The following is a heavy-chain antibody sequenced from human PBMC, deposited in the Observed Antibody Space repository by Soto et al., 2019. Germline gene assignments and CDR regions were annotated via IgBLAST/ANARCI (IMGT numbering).Heavy chain of an antibody. D-gene: IGHD2-15*01. V-gene: IGHV4-39*01. CDR1: GGSISSSSYY. CDR2: IYYSGST. CDR3: ARPRLLGYCSGGSCSIDNYYYYYMDV. J-gene: IGHJ6*03. Sequence: SETLSLTCTVSGGSISSSSYYWGWIRQPPGKGLEWIGSIYYSGSTYYNPSLKSRVTISVDTSKNQFSLKLSSVTAADTAVYYCARPRLLGYCSGGSCSIDNYYYYYMDVWGKGTTVTVS.